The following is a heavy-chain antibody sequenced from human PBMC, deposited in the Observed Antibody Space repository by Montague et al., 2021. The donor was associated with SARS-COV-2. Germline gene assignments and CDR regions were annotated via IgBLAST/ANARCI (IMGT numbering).Heavy chain of an antibody. CDR3: ARDGADYSFAYYHEMDV. V-gene: IGHV4-4*07. J-gene: IGHJ6*02. D-gene: IGHD5-12*01. Sequence: SETLSLTCTVSGASVRTYYWGWIRQSAGKKLEWMGRLYTSGSTXXXPSXXXRVTMSLDASKNLFSLNLSSMTAADTAVNYCARDGADYSFAYYHEMDVWGQGIAVTVSS. CDR2: LYTSGST. CDR1: GASVRTYY.